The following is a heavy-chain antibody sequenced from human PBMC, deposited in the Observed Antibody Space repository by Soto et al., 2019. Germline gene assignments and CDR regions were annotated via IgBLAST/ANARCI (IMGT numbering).Heavy chain of an antibody. D-gene: IGHD3-22*01. V-gene: IGHV1-58*01. CDR3: AADKYYYDSSGSSGFGAFDI. CDR1: GFTFTSSA. Sequence: QMQLVQSGPEVKKPGTSVKVSCKASGFTFTSSAVQWVRQARGQRLEWIGWIVVGSGNTNYAQKFQERVTITRDMSTSTAYMELSSLRSEDTAVYYCAADKYYYDSSGSSGFGAFDIWGQGTMVTVSS. J-gene: IGHJ3*02. CDR2: IVVGSGNT.